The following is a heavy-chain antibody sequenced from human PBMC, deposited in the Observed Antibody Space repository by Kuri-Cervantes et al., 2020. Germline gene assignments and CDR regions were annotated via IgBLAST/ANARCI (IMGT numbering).Heavy chain of an antibody. Sequence: ASVKVSCKASGYTFTSYGISWVRQATGQGLEWMGWMNPNSGNTGYAQKFQGRVTMTRNTSISTAYMELSSLRSEDTAVYYCARRYSSGWSFDYWGQGTLVTVSS. CDR1: GYTFTSYG. V-gene: IGHV1-8*02. CDR2: MNPNSGNT. CDR3: ARRYSSGWSFDY. J-gene: IGHJ4*02. D-gene: IGHD6-19*01.